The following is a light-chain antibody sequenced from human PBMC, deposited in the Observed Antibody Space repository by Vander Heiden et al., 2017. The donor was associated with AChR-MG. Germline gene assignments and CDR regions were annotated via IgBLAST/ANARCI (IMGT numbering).Light chain of an antibody. V-gene: IGKV3-11*01. CDR3: QQRSNWLT. CDR2: DAS. Sequence: ELVLTQSPATLSLSPGERATLSCRASQSISTYLAWYQQKPGQAPRLLIYDASNRATGIPARFSGSGSGTDFTLTLSSLEPEDLAVYYCQQRSNWLTFGGGTKVEIK. J-gene: IGKJ4*01. CDR1: QSISTY.